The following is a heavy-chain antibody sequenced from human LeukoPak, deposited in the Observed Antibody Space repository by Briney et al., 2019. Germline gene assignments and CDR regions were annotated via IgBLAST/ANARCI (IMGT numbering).Heavy chain of an antibody. CDR1: GGSISSYY. CDR3: AGQYCSSTSCHFDY. Sequence: PSETLSLTCTVSGGSISSYYWSWIRQPPGKGLKWIGNIYYSGYTTYSPSLRSRVTISVDTSKNQFSLKLSSVTAADTAVYYCAGQYCSSTSCHFDYWGQGTLVTVSS. J-gene: IGHJ4*02. D-gene: IGHD2-2*01. V-gene: IGHV4-59*01. CDR2: IYYSGYT.